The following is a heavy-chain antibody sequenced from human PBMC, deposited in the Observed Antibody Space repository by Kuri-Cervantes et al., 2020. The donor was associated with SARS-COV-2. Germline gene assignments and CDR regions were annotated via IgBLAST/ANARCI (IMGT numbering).Heavy chain of an antibody. D-gene: IGHD3-22*01. Sequence: SETLSLTCTVSGGSISSHYWSWIRQPPGKGLEWIGYIYYSGSTNYNPSLKSRVTISVDTSKNQFSLKLSSVTAADTAVYYCARDLGYYDSSGYYYYYMDVWGKGTTVTVYS. CDR3: ARDLGYYDSSGYYYYYMDV. J-gene: IGHJ6*03. V-gene: IGHV4-59*11. CDR2: IYYSGST. CDR1: GGSISSHY.